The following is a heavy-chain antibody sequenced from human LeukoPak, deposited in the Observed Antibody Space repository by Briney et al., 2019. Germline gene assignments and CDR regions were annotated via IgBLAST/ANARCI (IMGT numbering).Heavy chain of an antibody. D-gene: IGHD3-16*01. CDR2: ILNDGSQE. J-gene: IGHJ3*02. CDR1: GFTFSSYG. CDR3: ARDDALGDNALDI. Sequence: PGRSLRLSCAASGFTFSSYGMHWVRQAPGKGLEWVAVILNDGSQEKYADSVKGRFTISRDNSKNTLFLQMNSLGAEDTAVYYCARDDALGDNALDIWGQGTMVTVSS. V-gene: IGHV3-33*01.